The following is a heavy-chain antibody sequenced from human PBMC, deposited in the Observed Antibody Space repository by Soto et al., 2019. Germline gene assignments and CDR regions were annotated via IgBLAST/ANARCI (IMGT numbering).Heavy chain of an antibody. Sequence: GGSLRLSCAASGFTFTRYSMNWVRQAPGKGLEWVSSISSTTNYIYYGDSMKGRFTISRDNGKNSLYLEMHSLGAEDTAVYYCAYLRGFTGYPGDWGQGTLVTVSS. CDR1: GFTFTRYS. CDR2: ISSTTNYI. J-gene: IGHJ4*02. D-gene: IGHD3-16*01. CDR3: AYLRGFTGYPGD. V-gene: IGHV3-21*06.